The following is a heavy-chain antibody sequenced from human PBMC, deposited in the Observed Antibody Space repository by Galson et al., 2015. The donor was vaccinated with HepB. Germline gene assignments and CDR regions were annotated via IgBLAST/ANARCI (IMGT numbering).Heavy chain of an antibody. CDR3: AKDPMVRGLYYYYMDV. V-gene: IGHV3-9*01. CDR2: ISWDSGDI. D-gene: IGHD3-10*01. J-gene: IGHJ6*03. Sequence: SLRLSCAASGFTFDDYAMHWVRQAPGKGLEWVSGISWDSGDIGYADSVKGRFTISRDNAKKSLYLQMNSLRAEDTALYYCAKDPMVRGLYYYYMDVWGKGTTVTVSS. CDR1: GFTFDDYA.